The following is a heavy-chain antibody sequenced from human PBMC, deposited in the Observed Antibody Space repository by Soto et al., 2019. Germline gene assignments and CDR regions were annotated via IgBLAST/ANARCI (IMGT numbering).Heavy chain of an antibody. J-gene: IGHJ4*02. V-gene: IGHV3-74*01. Sequence: PGGSLRLSCAASGFTFSNYWMHWVRQAPGKGLVWVSRIKSDGSYTNYADSVKGRFTISRDNAESTLYLQLNSVTPEDTALYYCASSDRSGFGFDYWGQGTLVTVSS. CDR1: GFTFSNYW. CDR2: IKSDGSYT. D-gene: IGHD3-22*01. CDR3: ASSDRSGFGFDY.